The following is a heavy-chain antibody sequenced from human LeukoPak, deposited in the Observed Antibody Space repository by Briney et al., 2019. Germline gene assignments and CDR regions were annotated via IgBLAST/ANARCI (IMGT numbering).Heavy chain of an antibody. J-gene: IGHJ4*02. V-gene: IGHV3-7*01. D-gene: IGHD6-13*01. Sequence: PGGSLRLSCAASGFTFSTYWMTRVRQAPGKGLEWVANIKPDGSETYYVDPVKGRFTISRDNAKSFLYLQMNSLRGEDSAVYYCGGFGYEAAVDLWGQGTLVTVSS. CDR2: IKPDGSET. CDR3: GGFGYEAAVDL. CDR1: GFTFSTYW.